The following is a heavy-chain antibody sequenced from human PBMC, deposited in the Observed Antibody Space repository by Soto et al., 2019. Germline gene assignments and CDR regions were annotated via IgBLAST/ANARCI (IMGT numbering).Heavy chain of an antibody. Sequence: TQTLSLTCAISGDSVSSNRVAWNWIRQSPSRGLEWLGRTFYRSKWYNDYSVSFKGRVTINPDTSKNHFSLQLNSVTPEDTAVYYCARAGLTFFGLLPHFDDWGQGTPVTVAS. CDR1: GDSVSSNRVA. CDR2: TFYRSKWYN. V-gene: IGHV6-1*01. CDR3: ARAGLTFFGLLPHFDD. D-gene: IGHD3-3*01. J-gene: IGHJ4*02.